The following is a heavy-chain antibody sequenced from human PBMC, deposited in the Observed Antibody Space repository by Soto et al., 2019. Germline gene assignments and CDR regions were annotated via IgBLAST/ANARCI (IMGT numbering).Heavy chain of an antibody. Sequence: QVQLVESGGGVVQPGRSLRLSCAASGFRFSNYGMHWVRQAPGKGLEWLAVIVADGTGLHYADSVRGRFTISRDHSRNTLNLQHNTVGADAPTIYFAASDEGPPGNGLDRWGHGTLVTVSS. CDR2: IVADGTGL. CDR3: ASDEGPPGNGLDR. J-gene: IGHJ5*02. V-gene: IGHV3-33*01. CDR1: GFRFSNYG.